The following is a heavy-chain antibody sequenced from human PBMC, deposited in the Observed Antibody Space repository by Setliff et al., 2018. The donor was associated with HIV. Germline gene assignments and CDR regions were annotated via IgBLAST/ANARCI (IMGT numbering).Heavy chain of an antibody. Sequence: GGSLRLSCSASGFTFSSNAMHWVRQAPGKGLEYVSSISSNGGSTYCADSVKGRFTISRDNSKNTLYLQMSSLRAEDTAVYYCAKERLYGSGRAFDYWGQGTLVTVS. J-gene: IGHJ4*02. D-gene: IGHD3-10*01. CDR3: AKERLYGSGRAFDY. CDR1: GFTFSSNA. V-gene: IGHV3-64D*09. CDR2: ISSNGGST.